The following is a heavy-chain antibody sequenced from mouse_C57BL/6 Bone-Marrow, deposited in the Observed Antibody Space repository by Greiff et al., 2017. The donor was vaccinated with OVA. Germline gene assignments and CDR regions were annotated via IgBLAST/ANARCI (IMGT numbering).Heavy chain of an antibody. V-gene: IGHV1-81*01. Sequence: QVQLQQSGAELARPGASVKLSCKASGYTFTSYGISWVKQRTGQGLEWIGEIYPRSGNTYYNEKFKGKATLTADKSSSTAYMELRSLTSEDSAVYFCARGIFPYYCGSSRWYFDVGGTGTAVTVTA. CDR3: ARGIFPYYCGSSRWYFDV. D-gene: IGHD1-1*01. CDR2: IYPRSGNT. CDR1: GYTFTSYG. J-gene: IGHJ1*03.